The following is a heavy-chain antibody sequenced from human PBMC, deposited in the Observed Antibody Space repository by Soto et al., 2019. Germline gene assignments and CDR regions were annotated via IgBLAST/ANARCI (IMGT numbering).Heavy chain of an antibody. CDR2: ISYIVRT. CDR3: GIDVELQHDTWYYDFWSGLNNCFDP. D-gene: IGHD3-3*01. J-gene: IGHJ5*02. Sequence: PSESLSLTWTVAGGFISGHYWSWIRQPPGKGLRYIGYISYIVRTNFNPSSKSRATISVATSNNQFSLSLSSVTAADTPEYNFGIDVELQHDTWYYDFWSGLNNCFDPWGQGILVTVSS. CDR1: GGFISGHY. V-gene: IGHV4-59*11.